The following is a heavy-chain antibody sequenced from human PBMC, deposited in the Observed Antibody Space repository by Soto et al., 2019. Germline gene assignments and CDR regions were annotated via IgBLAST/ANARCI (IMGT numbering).Heavy chain of an antibody. J-gene: IGHJ3*02. V-gene: IGHV3-30-3*01. CDR3: ARDRKMSSSGWGVDAFDI. CDR2: ISYDGSNK. D-gene: IGHD6-19*01. Sequence: QVQLVESGGGVVQPGRSLRLSCAASGFAFSSYAMHWVRQAPGKGLEWVAVISYDGSNKYYADSVKGRFTISRDNSKNTLYLQMNSLRAEDTAVYYCARDRKMSSSGWGVDAFDIWGQGTMVTVSS. CDR1: GFAFSSYA.